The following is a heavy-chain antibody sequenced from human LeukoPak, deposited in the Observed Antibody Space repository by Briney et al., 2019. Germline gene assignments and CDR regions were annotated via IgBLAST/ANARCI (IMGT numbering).Heavy chain of an antibody. J-gene: IGHJ6*03. D-gene: IGHD3-22*01. CDR3: ARGSDDSSGYYYYYYYMDV. CDR2: IKQDGSEK. V-gene: IGHV3-7*01. CDR1: GFTFDDYG. Sequence: PGGSLRLSCAASGFTFDDYGMSWVRQAPGKGLEWVANIKQDGSEKYYVDPVKGRFTISRDNAKNSLYLQMNSLRAEDTAVYYCARGSDDSSGYYYYYYYMDVWGKGTTVTVSS.